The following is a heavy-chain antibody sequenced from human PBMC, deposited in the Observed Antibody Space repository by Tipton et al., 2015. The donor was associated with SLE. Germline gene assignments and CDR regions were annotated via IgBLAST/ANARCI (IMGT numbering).Heavy chain of an antibody. CDR3: ATNHNYYYDSSGELS. CDR2: IIHSGVT. Sequence: TLSLTCAVYGESFNGYFWTWIRQPPGKGLEWIAEIIHSGVTNYNPSLRSRVTISVDTSKNQFSLKLSSVTAADTAVYYCATNHNYYYDSSGELSWGQGTRVTVSS. J-gene: IGHJ4*02. CDR1: GESFNGYF. D-gene: IGHD3-22*01. V-gene: IGHV4-34*12.